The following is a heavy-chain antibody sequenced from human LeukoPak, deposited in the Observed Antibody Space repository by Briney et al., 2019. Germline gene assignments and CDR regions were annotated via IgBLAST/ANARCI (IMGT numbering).Heavy chain of an antibody. CDR3: ASLIAAVRFDY. CDR1: GGSISSSSYY. D-gene: IGHD6-13*01. Sequence: SETLSLTCTVSGGSISSSSYYWGWIRQPPGKGLEWIGSIYYSGSTYYNPSLKSRVTISVDTSKNQFSLKLSSVTAADTAVYYCASLIAAVRFDYWGQGTLVTVSS. CDR2: IYYSGST. J-gene: IGHJ4*02. V-gene: IGHV4-39*01.